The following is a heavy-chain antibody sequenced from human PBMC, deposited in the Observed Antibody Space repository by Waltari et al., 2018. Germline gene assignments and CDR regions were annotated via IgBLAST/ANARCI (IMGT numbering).Heavy chain of an antibody. J-gene: IGHJ2*01. V-gene: IGHV4-39*07. CDR1: DGSISDTSYY. CDR3: ARENYSRSGSYRYFGL. D-gene: IGHD3-10*01. CDR2: IYYSGAN. Sequence: QLQLQESGPGLVKPSETLSLTCSVSDGSISDTSYYWAWIRQPPGEGLEWIGSIYYSGANYYNPSLKGRVTISVDTSKNQFSLRLNSVTAADTAVYYCARENYSRSGSYRYFGLWGRGTLLTVSS.